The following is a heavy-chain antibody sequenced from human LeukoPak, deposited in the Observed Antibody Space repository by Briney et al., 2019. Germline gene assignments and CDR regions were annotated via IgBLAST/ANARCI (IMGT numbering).Heavy chain of an antibody. CDR1: GFTFSSYA. Sequence: GGSLRLSCAASGFTFSSYAMHWVRQAPGKGLEWVAVISYDGSNKYYADSVKGRFTISRDNSKNTLYLQMNSLRAEDTAVYYCARDTAMMMGEPAFDIWGQGTMVTVSS. CDR2: ISYDGSNK. J-gene: IGHJ3*02. CDR3: ARDTAMMMGEPAFDI. V-gene: IGHV3-30-3*01. D-gene: IGHD5-18*01.